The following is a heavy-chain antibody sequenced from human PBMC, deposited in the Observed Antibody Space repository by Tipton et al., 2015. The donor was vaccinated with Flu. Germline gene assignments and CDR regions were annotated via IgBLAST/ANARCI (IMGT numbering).Heavy chain of an antibody. Sequence: TLSLTCAVYGGSVSGHYWSWIRQPPGKGLEWIGEINHSGRTNYNPSLKSRVTISVDTSKNQFSLKPSSVNAADTAVYYCARHGSYYFDYWGQGTLVTVSS. CDR1: GGSVSGHY. CDR2: INHSGRT. V-gene: IGHV4-34*01. J-gene: IGHJ4*02. CDR3: ARHGSYYFDY. D-gene: IGHD2-15*01.